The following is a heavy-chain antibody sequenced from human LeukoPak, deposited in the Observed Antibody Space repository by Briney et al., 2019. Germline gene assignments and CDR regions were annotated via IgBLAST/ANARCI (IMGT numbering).Heavy chain of an antibody. V-gene: IGHV4-39*01. D-gene: IGHD2-15*01. J-gene: IGHJ4*02. Sequence: SETLSLTCTVSGGSLSSSSNHWGWIRQPPGKGPEWIGSIYYTGNTYYNPSLKSRVTISVDTSMNQFSLKLSSVTAADTAVYYCARHGDIVVVVAATVIDYWGQGTLVTVSS. CDR1: GGSLSSSSNH. CDR2: IYYTGNT. CDR3: ARHGDIVVVVAATVIDY.